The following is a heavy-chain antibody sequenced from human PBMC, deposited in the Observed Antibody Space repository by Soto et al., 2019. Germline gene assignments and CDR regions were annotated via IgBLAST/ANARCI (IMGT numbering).Heavy chain of an antibody. J-gene: IGHJ5*02. CDR3: ANSSSGYCSGGSCLRWFDP. Sequence: QVQLVQSGAEVKKPGSSVKVSCKASGGTFSSYAISWVRQAPGQGLEWMGGIIPIFGTANYAQKFQGRVTITADESTSAAYMELSRLRSEDTALSYCANSSSGYCSGGSCLRWFDPWGQGTLVTASS. CDR1: GGTFSSYA. D-gene: IGHD2-15*01. V-gene: IGHV1-69*01. CDR2: IIPIFGTA.